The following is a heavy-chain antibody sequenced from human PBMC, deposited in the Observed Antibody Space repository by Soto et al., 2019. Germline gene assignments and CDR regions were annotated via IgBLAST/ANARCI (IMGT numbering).Heavy chain of an antibody. CDR1: GASVSSGY. V-gene: IGHV4-59*02. CDR2: MYLGGSF. CDR3: ARDRKLWLPWWFDP. J-gene: IGHJ5*02. Sequence: PSETLSLTCTVSGASVSSGYWGWIRQPPGKGLEWIGFMYLGGSFNYNPSLTSRATISVDTSKNQFSLKLTSVTAADTAVYYCARDRKLWLPWWFDPWGQGTLVTVSS. D-gene: IGHD5-18*01.